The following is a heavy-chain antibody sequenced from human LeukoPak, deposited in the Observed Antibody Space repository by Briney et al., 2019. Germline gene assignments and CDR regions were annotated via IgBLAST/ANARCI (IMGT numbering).Heavy chain of an antibody. D-gene: IGHD6-13*01. CDR3: ARGTVAAAGPWDAFDI. Sequence: ASVKVSCKASGYTLTSYYMHWVRQAPGQGLEWMGIINPSGGSTSYAQKFQGRVTMTRDTSTSTVYMELSSLRSDDTAVYYCARGTVAAAGPWDAFDIWGQGTMVTVSS. V-gene: IGHV1-46*01. CDR2: INPSGGST. J-gene: IGHJ3*02. CDR1: GYTLTSYY.